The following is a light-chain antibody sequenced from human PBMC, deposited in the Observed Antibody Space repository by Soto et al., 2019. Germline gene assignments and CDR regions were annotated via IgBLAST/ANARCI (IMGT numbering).Light chain of an antibody. Sequence: QSALTQPASVSGSPGQSITISCAGTSSDVGAYNFISWYQHHPGKAPKLIIYDLSYRPSGVSNRFSGSKSDNTAFLTISGLQAEDEADYYCSSFTSSSALDVFGPGTKLTVL. V-gene: IGLV2-14*01. CDR3: SSFTSSSALDV. CDR2: DLS. CDR1: SSDVGAYNF. J-gene: IGLJ1*01.